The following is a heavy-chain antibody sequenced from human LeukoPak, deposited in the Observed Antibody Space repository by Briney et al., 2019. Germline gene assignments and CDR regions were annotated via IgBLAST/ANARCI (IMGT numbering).Heavy chain of an antibody. CDR3: AREEADSGTYYVDH. Sequence: ASVKVSCKASGYTFTGYYMHWVRQAPGQGLEWMGWINPNSGGTNYAQKFQGRVTMTRDTSISTAYMELRSLRSDDTAVYYCAREEADSGTYYVDHWGQGTLVTVSS. CDR1: GYTFTGYY. CDR2: INPNSGGT. D-gene: IGHD1-26*01. J-gene: IGHJ4*02. V-gene: IGHV1-2*02.